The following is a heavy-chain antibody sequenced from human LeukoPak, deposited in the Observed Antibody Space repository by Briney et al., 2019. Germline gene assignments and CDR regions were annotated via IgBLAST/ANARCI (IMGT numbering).Heavy chain of an antibody. V-gene: IGHV1-8*02. CDR3: AKNVRDTGTFDY. D-gene: IGHD5-18*01. J-gene: IGHJ4*02. CDR2: MNPNSGNT. Sequence: VKVSCKASGYTFTSYGISWVRQAPGQGLEWMGWMNPNSGNTGYAQRFQGRVTMTRDTSISTAYMELNSLTSEDTAVYYCAKNVRDTGTFDYWGQGTLVTVSS. CDR1: GYTFTSYG.